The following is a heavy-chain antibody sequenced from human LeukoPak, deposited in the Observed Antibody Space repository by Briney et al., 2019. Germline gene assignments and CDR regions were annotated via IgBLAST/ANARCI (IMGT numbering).Heavy chain of an antibody. J-gene: IGHJ3*02. V-gene: IGHV1-18*04. CDR3: AREDFSTTNASDI. CDR2: ISAYNGNT. CDR1: GYTFTGYY. D-gene: IGHD1-14*01. Sequence: ASVKVSCKASGYTFTGYYMHWVRQAPGQGLEWMGWISAYNGNTNYAQKLQGRVTMTTDTSTSTAYMELRSLRSDDTAVYYCAREDFSTTNASDIWGQGTMVTVSS.